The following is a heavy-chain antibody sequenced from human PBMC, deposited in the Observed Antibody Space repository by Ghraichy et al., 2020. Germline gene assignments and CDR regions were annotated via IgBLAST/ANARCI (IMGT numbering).Heavy chain of an antibody. D-gene: IGHD5-24*01. CDR3: ARNGGYNQKD. CDR2: TSDSGRT. Sequence: SETLSLTCAVSGGSSSNNNWWSWVRQPPGKGLEWIGETSDSGRTNYNPSLKSRVDISADRSKKQFSLRLSSVTAADTAVYYCARNGGYNQKDWRQGTLVTVPS. J-gene: IGHJ4*02. V-gene: IGHV4-4*02. CDR1: GGSSSNNNW.